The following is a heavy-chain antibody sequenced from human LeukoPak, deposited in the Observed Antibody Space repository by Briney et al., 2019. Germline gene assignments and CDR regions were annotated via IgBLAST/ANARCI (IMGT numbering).Heavy chain of an antibody. Sequence: ESLKISCKGSGYSFTGYWISWVRQMPGKGLEWMGRIDPSDSYTNYSPSFQGHVTISADKSISTAYLQWSSLKASDTAIYYCARHYGGNSVADYWGQGTLVTVSS. D-gene: IGHD4-23*01. CDR1: GYSFTGYW. CDR2: IDPSDSYT. V-gene: IGHV5-10-1*01. CDR3: ARHYGGNSVADY. J-gene: IGHJ4*02.